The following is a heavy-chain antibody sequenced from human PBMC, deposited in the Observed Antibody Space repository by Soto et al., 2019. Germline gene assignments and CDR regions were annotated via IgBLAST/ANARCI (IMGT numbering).Heavy chain of an antibody. V-gene: IGHV1-3*05. D-gene: IGHD2-15*01. CDR2: IKAGNGNT. CDR1: DYTFTNYA. Sequence: QVQLVQTGAEEKKPGASVKVSCKASDYTFTNYALHWVRQAPGQRRDWMGWIKAGNGNTKYSQKFQGRVTITRDTSASTAYMELSSLRSEDTAVYYCAGDILFDYWGQGPLVTVSS. CDR3: AGDILFDY. J-gene: IGHJ4*02.